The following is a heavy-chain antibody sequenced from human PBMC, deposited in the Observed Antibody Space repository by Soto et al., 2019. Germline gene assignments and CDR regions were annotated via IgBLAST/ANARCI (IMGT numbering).Heavy chain of an antibody. CDR3: ARGLLVATIRHYYYYMDV. J-gene: IGHJ6*03. Sequence: SETLSLTCTVSGGSISSGGYYWSWIRQHPGKGLEWIGYIYYSGSTYYNPSLKSRVTISVDTSKNQFSLKLSSVTAADTAVYYCARGLLVATIRHYYYYMDVWGKGTTVTVSS. CDR1: GGSISSGGYY. CDR2: IYYSGST. D-gene: IGHD5-12*01. V-gene: IGHV4-31*03.